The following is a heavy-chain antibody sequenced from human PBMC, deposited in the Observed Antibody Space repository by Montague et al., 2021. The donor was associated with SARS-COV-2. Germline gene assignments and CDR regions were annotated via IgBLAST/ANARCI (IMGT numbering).Heavy chain of an antibody. CDR2: LYHRGST. V-gene: IGHV4-59*01. D-gene: IGHD5-24*01. CDR3: AREDRWNWFDP. J-gene: IGHJ5*02. Sequence: SETLSLTCTVSGVSILSSCSGWLPPHPQSLFYFVCYLYHRGSTNYNPSLETRVTISVDPSKNQFSLKMRSVTAADTAVYYCAREDRWNWFDPWGQGTLVIVS. CDR1: GVSILSSC.